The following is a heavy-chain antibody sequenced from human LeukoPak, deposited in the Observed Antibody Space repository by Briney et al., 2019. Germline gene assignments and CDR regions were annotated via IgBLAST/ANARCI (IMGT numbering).Heavy chain of an antibody. CDR2: IYSGGST. V-gene: IGHV3-53*01. CDR1: GFTVSSNY. CDR3: ARDHSGYHDY. J-gene: IGHJ4*02. Sequence: GGSLRLSCAASGFTVSSNYMSWVRQAPGKGLEWASVIYSGGSTYYADSVKGRFTISRDNSKNTLYLQMNSLRAEDTAVYYCARDHSGYHDYWGQGTLVTVSS. D-gene: IGHD5-12*01.